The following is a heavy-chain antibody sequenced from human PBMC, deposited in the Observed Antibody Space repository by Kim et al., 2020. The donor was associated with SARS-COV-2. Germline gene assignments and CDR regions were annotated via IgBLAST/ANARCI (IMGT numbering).Heavy chain of an antibody. CDR1: GYTLTDYY. CDR3: ARDLVGCSGGSCYFRMDV. V-gene: IGHV1-46*01. Sequence: ASVKVSCKASGYTLTDYYMHWVRQAPGQGLEWMGIINPSGGSTSYAQKFQGRVTMTRDTSTSTVYMELSSLRSEDTAVYYCARDLVGCSGGSCYFRMDVWGQGTTVTVSS. J-gene: IGHJ6*02. D-gene: IGHD2-15*01. CDR2: INPSGGST.